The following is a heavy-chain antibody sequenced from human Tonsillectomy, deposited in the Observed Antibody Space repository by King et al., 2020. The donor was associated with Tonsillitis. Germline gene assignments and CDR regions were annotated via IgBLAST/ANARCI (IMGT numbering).Heavy chain of an antibody. V-gene: IGHV3-21*01. CDR3: ARGYYGSGSPQYYYGMDV. D-gene: IGHD3-10*01. J-gene: IGHJ6*02. Sequence: VQLVESGGGLVKPGGSLRLSCAASGFTFSTYSMNWVRQAPGKGLEWVSFISSSSGYIYYADSVKGRFTISRDNAKNSLYLQMNSLRAEDTAVYYCARGYYGSGSPQYYYGMDVWGQGTPVTVSS. CDR2: ISSSSGYI. CDR1: GFTFSTYS.